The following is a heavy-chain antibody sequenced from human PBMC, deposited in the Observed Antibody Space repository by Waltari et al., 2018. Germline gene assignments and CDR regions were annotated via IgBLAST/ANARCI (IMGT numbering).Heavy chain of an antibody. D-gene: IGHD6-13*01. V-gene: IGHV3-74*01. CDR2: MNTDGGIT. CDR1: GFIFNNYW. CDR3: VMYSSSFLGDC. J-gene: IGHJ4*02. Sequence: EVQLVESGGGLVQPGGSLRLSCAASGFIFNNYWMHWVRQAPGKGLVSVSHMNTDGGITNYADSVKGRFTISRDNAKNTLFLQMNSLRAEDTAVYYCVMYSSSFLGDCWGQGTLVTVSS.